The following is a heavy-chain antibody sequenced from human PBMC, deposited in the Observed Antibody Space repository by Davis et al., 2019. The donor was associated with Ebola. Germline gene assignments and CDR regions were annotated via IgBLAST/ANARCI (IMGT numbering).Heavy chain of an antibody. D-gene: IGHD6-19*01. J-gene: IGHJ6*02. CDR2: ISSDGSYI. CDR1: GFPFSSYT. CDR3: AKSLYNSGPTHYYYYYGMDV. Sequence: GESLKISCAASGFPFSSYTMNWVRQAPGKGLEWVSSISSDGSYIFYADSAKGRFSISRDNAKNSLDLQMNSLKAEDTAVYYCAKSLYNSGPTHYYYYYGMDVWGQGTTVTVSS. V-gene: IGHV3-21*01.